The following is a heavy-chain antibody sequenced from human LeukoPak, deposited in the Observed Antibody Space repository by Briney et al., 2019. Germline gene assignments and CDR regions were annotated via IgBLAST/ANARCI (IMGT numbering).Heavy chain of an antibody. CDR2: ISGSGSST. CDR3: AKTQGFFDH. Sequence: GGSLRLSCAASGFTFSSYAMSWVRQTPGKGLKWVSAISGSGSSTFYADSVKGRFTISRDNSKNTLYLQMNSLRAEDTAIYYCAKTQGFFDHWGQGSLVTVSS. CDR1: GFTFSSYA. J-gene: IGHJ4*02. V-gene: IGHV3-23*01.